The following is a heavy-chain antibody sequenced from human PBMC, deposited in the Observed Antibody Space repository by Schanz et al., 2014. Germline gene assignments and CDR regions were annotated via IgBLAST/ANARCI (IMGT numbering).Heavy chain of an antibody. CDR3: ARDHVATTDYDYFFYYLDV. CDR1: GGTFNSYT. CDR2: IIPILGIA. V-gene: IGHV1-69*08. D-gene: IGHD1-1*01. J-gene: IGHJ6*03. Sequence: QVQLVQSGAEVKKPGSSMKVSCKASGGTFNSYTINWVRQAPGQGLEWMGRIIPILGIANYAQKFQGRVTITADKSAFTAYMDLRSLRSDDTAVYYCARDHVATTDYDYFFYYLDVWATGITVIVSS.